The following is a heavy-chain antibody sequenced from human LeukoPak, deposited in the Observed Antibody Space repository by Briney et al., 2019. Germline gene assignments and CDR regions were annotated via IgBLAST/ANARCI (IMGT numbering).Heavy chain of an antibody. J-gene: IGHJ4*02. CDR2: ISDSGGIT. CDR3: AKDARRTSGWYFFDY. D-gene: IGHD6-19*01. CDR1: GFAFSNQA. V-gene: IGHV3-23*01. Sequence: GGSLRLSCAASGFAFSNQAMGWVRQASRKGLEWVSVISDSGGITYYADSVKGRFTISRDNSRNTLFLQMNSLRAEDTAVYYCAKDARRTSGWYFFDYWGQGTLVTVSS.